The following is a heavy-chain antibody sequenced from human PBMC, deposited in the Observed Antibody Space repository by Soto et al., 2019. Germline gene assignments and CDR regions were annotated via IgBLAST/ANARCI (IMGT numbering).Heavy chain of an antibody. V-gene: IGHV2-5*02. J-gene: IGHJ4*02. CDR2: IYWDDDK. CDR1: GFSLSTSEVG. Sequence: QITLKESGPTVVKPTQTLTLTCTLSGFSLSTSEVGVGWIRQPPGKGLEWLALIYWDDDKRYSPYLKSRLTLTTDISKNLAGLTMTNTDPVDTATYYCAHRFDWYYFDYWGQGTLVTFSA. CDR3: AHRFDWYYFDY. D-gene: IGHD3-9*01.